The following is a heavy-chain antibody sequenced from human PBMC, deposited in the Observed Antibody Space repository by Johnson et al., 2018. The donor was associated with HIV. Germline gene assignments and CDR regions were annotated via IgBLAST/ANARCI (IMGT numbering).Heavy chain of an antibody. V-gene: IGHV3-30-3*01. J-gene: IGHJ3*02. Sequence: QVQLVESGGGLVQPGGSLRLSCAASGFTVSSFAMHWVRQAPGTGLVWVAVISYDGSNKYYADSVKGRFTISRDNSKNTLDLKMNSLRAEDTAVYYCARGYCSGGSCYSEYAFDIWGQGTMVTVSS. CDR3: ARGYCSGGSCYSEYAFDI. CDR1: GFTVSSFA. D-gene: IGHD2-15*01. CDR2: ISYDGSNK.